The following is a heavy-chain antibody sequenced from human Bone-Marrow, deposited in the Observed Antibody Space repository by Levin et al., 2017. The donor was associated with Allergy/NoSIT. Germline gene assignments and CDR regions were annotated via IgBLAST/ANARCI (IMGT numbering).Heavy chain of an antibody. CDR2: IIPILGTT. Sequence: AASVKVSCKPSGGTFNTNVFSWVRQAPGHGLEWMGGIIPILGTTYHAQKFQGRVTITADDSTSTVYMELSSLRSEDTAVYYCARGVYYYYYMDVWGKGTTVTVSS. J-gene: IGHJ6*03. CDR1: GGTFNTNV. CDR3: ARGVYYYYYMDV. V-gene: IGHV1-69*13.